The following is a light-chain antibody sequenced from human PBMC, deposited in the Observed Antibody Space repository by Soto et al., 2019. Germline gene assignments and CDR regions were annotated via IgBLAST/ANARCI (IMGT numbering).Light chain of an antibody. CDR1: QSISSY. Sequence: DIQMTQSPSSLFASVGDRVTITCRASQSISSYLNWYQEKPGKAPKLLIYAASGLQSGVSSRFSGSGSGTDFTLTISSLQPEDFATYYCQQSYSSWTFGQGTKVEVK. CDR2: AAS. V-gene: IGKV1-39*01. CDR3: QQSYSSWT. J-gene: IGKJ1*01.